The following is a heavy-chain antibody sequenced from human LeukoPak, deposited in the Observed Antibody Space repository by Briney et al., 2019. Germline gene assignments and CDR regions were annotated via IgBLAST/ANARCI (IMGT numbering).Heavy chain of an antibody. Sequence: SETLSLTCAVYGGSFSGYYWSWIRQPPGKGLEWIGEINHSGSTNYNPSLKSRVTISVDTSKNQFSLKLSSVTAADTAVYYCATPNDSSGYYYDGLGAFDIWGQGTMVTVSS. CDR2: INHSGST. CDR3: ATPNDSSGYYYDGLGAFDI. J-gene: IGHJ3*02. CDR1: GGSFSGYY. V-gene: IGHV4-34*01. D-gene: IGHD3-22*01.